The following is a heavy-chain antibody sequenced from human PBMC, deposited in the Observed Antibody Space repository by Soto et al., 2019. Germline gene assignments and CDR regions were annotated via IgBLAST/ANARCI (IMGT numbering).Heavy chain of an antibody. V-gene: IGHV3-66*01. Sequence: EVQLVESGGGLVQPGGSLRLSCAASGLTVSSNYMSWVRQAPGKGLEWVAVMYSGGSTYYADSVKGRFTISRDNSQNTLYLQMNSRRGEDTAVYYCARDRNTVVMTASYWNFDLWGRGTLVTVSS. J-gene: IGHJ2*01. CDR3: ARDRNTVVMTASYWNFDL. CDR2: MYSGGST. CDR1: GLTVSSNY. D-gene: IGHD2-21*02.